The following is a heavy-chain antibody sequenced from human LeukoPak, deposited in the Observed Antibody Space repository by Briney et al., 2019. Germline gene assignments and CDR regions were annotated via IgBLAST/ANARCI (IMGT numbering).Heavy chain of an antibody. CDR3: ARDRGVAAHLDY. D-gene: IGHD5-12*01. V-gene: IGHV3-33*01. CDR2: IWFDGTNK. CDR1: GFTFSNYG. Sequence: GRSLRLSCAASGFTFSNYGMHWVRQAPGKGLEWVAVIWFDGTNKYYADSVRGRFTISRDNSKNTLYLQMSSLRAEDTAVYYCARDRGVAAHLDYWGQGTLVTVSS. J-gene: IGHJ4*02.